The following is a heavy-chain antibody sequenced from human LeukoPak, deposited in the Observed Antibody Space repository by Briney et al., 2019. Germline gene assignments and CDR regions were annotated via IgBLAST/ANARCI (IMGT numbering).Heavy chain of an antibody. Sequence: SQTLSLTCTVSGGSISSGGYYWSWIRQPPGKGLEWIGYIYHSGSTYYNPSLKSRVTISVDRSKNQFSLKLSSVTAADTAVYYCARDGVPAAYWFDPWGQGTLVTVSS. CDR2: IYHSGST. CDR3: ARDGVPAAYWFDP. CDR1: GGSISSGGYY. D-gene: IGHD2-2*01. J-gene: IGHJ5*02. V-gene: IGHV4-30-2*01.